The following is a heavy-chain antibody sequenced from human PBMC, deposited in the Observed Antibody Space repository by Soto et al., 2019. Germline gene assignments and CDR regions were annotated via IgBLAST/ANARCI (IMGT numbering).Heavy chain of an antibody. CDR1: GGYISSGGYY. V-gene: IGHV4-31*03. J-gene: IGHJ4*02. Sequence: QVQLQESGPGLVKPSQTLSLTCTVSGGYISSGGYYWSWIRQHPGKGLEWIGYIYYSGSTYYNPSLKSRVTISVDTSKNQFSPKLSSVTAADTAVYYCARTVVVTSLGYFDYWGQGTLVTVSS. CDR3: ARTVVVTSLGYFDY. D-gene: IGHD2-21*02. CDR2: IYYSGST.